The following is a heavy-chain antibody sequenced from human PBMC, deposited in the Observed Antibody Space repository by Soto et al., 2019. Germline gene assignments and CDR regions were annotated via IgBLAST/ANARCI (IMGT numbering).Heavy chain of an antibody. V-gene: IGHV1-46*01. CDR3: ARDKLPYSYGYGDAFDI. CDR1: GYTFTSYY. J-gene: IGHJ3*02. CDR2: INPSGGST. Sequence: QVQLVQSGAEVKKPGASVKVSCKASGYTFTSYYMHWVRQAPGQGLEWMGIINPSGGSTSYAQKFQGRVTMTRDTSTSTVYMELSSLRSEDTAVYYCARDKLPYSYGYGDAFDIWGQGTMVTVSS. D-gene: IGHD5-18*01.